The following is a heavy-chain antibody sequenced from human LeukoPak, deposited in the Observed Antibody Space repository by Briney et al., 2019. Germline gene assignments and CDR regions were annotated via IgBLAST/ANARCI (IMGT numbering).Heavy chain of an antibody. J-gene: IGHJ5*02. CDR1: GGSFSGYY. V-gene: IGHV4-34*01. CDR3: ARGQWLKPKSWFDP. D-gene: IGHD6-19*01. CDR2: INHSGST. Sequence: SETLSLTCAVYGGSFSGYYWSWIRQPPGKGLEWIGEINHSGSTNYNPSLKSRVTISVDTSKNQFSLKLSSVTAADTAVYYCARGQWLKPKSWFDPWGQGTLVTVSS.